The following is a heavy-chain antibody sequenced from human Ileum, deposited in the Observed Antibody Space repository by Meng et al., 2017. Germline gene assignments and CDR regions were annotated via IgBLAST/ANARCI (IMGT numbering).Heavy chain of an antibody. Sequence: VQLVESGGGLVQPGGSLRLSCEASGFTFSDPYMDWVRQAPGKGLEWVAVIWYDGSNKYYADSVKGRFTISRDNSKNTLYLQMNSLRAEDTAVYYCARDSGGYNTWGQGTLVTVSS. J-gene: IGHJ5*02. V-gene: IGHV3-33*08. D-gene: IGHD5-24*01. CDR2: IWYDGSNK. CDR3: ARDSGGYNT. CDR1: GFTFSDPY.